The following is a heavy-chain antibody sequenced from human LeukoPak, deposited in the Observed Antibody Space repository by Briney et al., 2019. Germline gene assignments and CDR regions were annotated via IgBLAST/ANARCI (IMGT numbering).Heavy chain of an antibody. J-gene: IGHJ4*02. CDR2: INPDSGVT. D-gene: IGHD6-13*01. Sequence: ASVKVSCKASGYTFTGYYIHWVRQAPGQGLEWMGWINPDSGVTNYAQKFQGRVTMTRDTSISTAYMELSRLTSDDTAVYYCARSRSRSSRYIPPFDFWGQGTLVTVSS. CDR1: GYTFTGYY. CDR3: ARSRSRSSRYIPPFDF. V-gene: IGHV1-2*02.